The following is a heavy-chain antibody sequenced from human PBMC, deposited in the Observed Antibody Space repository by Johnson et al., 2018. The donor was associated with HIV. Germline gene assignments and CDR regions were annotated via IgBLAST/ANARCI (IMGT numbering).Heavy chain of an antibody. CDR1: GFTFSSYW. Sequence: MLLVESGGDLVQPGGSLRLSCAASGFTFSSYWMSWVRQAPGKGLEWVANIKQDGSEKYYVDSVKGRFTISRDNSKNTLYLQMGSLRAEYMAVYYCAREGVGVNAFDIWGQGTMVTVSS. J-gene: IGHJ3*02. CDR3: AREGVGVNAFDI. D-gene: IGHD1-26*01. V-gene: IGHV3-7*01. CDR2: IKQDGSEK.